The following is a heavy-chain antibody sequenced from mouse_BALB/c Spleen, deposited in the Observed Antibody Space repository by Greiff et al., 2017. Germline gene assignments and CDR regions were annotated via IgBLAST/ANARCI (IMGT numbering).Heavy chain of an antibody. Sequence: EVQGVESGGGLVKPGGSLKLSCAASGFTFSSYAMSWVRQTPEKRLEWVASISSGGSTYYPDSVKGRFTISRDNARNILYLQMSSLRSEDTAMYYCARGIYYYGSSWTMDYWGQGTSVTVSS. CDR1: GFTFSSYA. D-gene: IGHD1-1*01. J-gene: IGHJ4*01. V-gene: IGHV5-6-5*01. CDR2: ISSGGST. CDR3: ARGIYYYGSSWTMDY.